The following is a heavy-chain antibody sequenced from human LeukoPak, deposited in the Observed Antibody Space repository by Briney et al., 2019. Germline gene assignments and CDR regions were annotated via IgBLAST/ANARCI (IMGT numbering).Heavy chain of an antibody. Sequence: SETLSLTCTVSGGSISSYYWSWIRQPAGKGLEWIGRIYTSGSTNYNPSLKSRVTISVDTSKNQFSLKLSSVTAADTAVYYCARDRKYYYDSSGYSDGFDPWGQGTLVTVSS. CDR3: ARDRKYYYDSSGYSDGFDP. J-gene: IGHJ5*02. V-gene: IGHV4-4*07. D-gene: IGHD3-22*01. CDR1: GGSISSYY. CDR2: IYTSGST.